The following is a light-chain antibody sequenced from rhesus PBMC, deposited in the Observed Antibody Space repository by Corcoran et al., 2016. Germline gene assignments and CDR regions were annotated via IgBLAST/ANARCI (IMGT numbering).Light chain of an antibody. CDR2: GNT. CDR3: GSWDDSGNHYF. J-gene: IGLJ1*01. CDR1: SLKTYS. V-gene: IGLV3S11*01. Sequence: SSGLPQEPALSVALGHTVRMPCQGDSLKTYSASWYQQKPGQVPVVVIYGNTNRPSGIPGRFSGSWSGYTGSLTITGAQVEDEADYYCGSWDDSGNHYFFGTGTRLTVL.